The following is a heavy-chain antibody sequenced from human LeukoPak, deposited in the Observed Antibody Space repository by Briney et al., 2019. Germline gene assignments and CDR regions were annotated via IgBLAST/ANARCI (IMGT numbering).Heavy chain of an antibody. V-gene: IGHV3-23*01. D-gene: IGHD3-9*01. J-gene: IGHJ4*02. CDR1: GFTFSSFA. CDR3: ARADHYDILTGYYDY. Sequence: GGSLRLSCAASGFTFSSFAMTWVRQAPGKGLEWVSGISGSGGSTYYADSVKGRFTISRDNSKNTLYLQMNSLRAEDTAVYYCARADHYDILTGYYDYWGQGTLVTVSS. CDR2: ISGSGGST.